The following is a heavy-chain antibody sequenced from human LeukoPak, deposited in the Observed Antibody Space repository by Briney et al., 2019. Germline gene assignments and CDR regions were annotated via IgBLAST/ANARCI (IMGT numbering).Heavy chain of an antibody. D-gene: IGHD3-10*01. CDR3: ARGFGEDDHYYHAMDV. Sequence: GGSLRLSCVASGFTFSNYWMTWVRQAPGKGLEWVANIKHDGSDKYYVDSVKGRFTISRDKARNSLFLQMNSLRAEDSAVYYCARGFGEDDHYYHAMDVWGRGTTVTVSS. CDR2: IKHDGSDK. V-gene: IGHV3-7*01. J-gene: IGHJ6*02. CDR1: GFTFSNYW.